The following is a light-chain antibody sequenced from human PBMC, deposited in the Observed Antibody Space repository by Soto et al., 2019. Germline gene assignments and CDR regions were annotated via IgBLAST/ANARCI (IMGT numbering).Light chain of an antibody. Sequence: QSALTQPASVSGSPGHSITISCTGTSSDVGGYNYVSWYQQHPGKAPKLMIYDVRSRPSGVSNRFSGSKSGNTASPTISGLQAEDEADYYCSSYTSSSTRVFGGGTKLTVL. CDR2: DVR. CDR1: SSDVGGYNY. J-gene: IGLJ3*02. CDR3: SSYTSSSTRV. V-gene: IGLV2-14*01.